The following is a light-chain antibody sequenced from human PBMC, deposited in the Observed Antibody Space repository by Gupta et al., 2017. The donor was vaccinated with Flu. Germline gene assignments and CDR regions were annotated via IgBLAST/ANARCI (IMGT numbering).Light chain of an antibody. Sequence: EIVLTQSPATLSLSPGERATLSCRASQSVGTYLAWYQQKPGQTPRLLIYDASNRATGIPARFSGSGYGKDFTLTISSREQEDFAGYYCQKRSNWPPYTFGQGTMMEIK. CDR3: QKRSNWPPYT. V-gene: IGKV3-11*01. J-gene: IGKJ2*01. CDR2: DAS. CDR1: QSVGTY.